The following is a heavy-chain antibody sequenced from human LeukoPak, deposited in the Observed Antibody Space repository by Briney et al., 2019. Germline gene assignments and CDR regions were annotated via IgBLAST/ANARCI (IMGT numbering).Heavy chain of an antibody. D-gene: IGHD6-13*01. CDR3: ARDYRDYSSSWYYFEY. V-gene: IGHV3-30*03. CDR2: ISYDGSNK. Sequence: PGGSLRLSCAASGFTVSSNYMSWVRQAPGKGLEWVAVISYDGSNKYYADSVRGRFTISRDNSESTLYLQMNSLRAEDTAVYYCARDYRDYSSSWYYFEYWGQGTLVTVSS. J-gene: IGHJ4*02. CDR1: GFTVSSNY.